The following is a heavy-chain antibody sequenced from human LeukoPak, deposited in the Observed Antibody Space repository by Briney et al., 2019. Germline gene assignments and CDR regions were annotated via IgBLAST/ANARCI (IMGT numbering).Heavy chain of an antibody. V-gene: IGHV1-18*01. D-gene: IGHD3-22*01. CDR3: ARDGYKGCDAFDI. CDR1: GYTFTIYG. CDR2: ISAYNGNT. J-gene: IGHJ3*02. Sequence: ASVKVSCKASGYTFTIYGLIWVRQAPGQGLEWMGWISAYNGNTNYAQKLQGRVTMTTDTSTSTAYMELRSLRSDDTAVYYCARDGYKGCDAFDIWGQGTMVTVSS.